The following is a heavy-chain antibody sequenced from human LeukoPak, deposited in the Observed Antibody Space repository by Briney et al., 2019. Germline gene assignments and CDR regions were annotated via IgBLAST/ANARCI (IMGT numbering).Heavy chain of an antibody. CDR2: IYYSGST. CDR1: GYSISSDYY. J-gene: IGHJ4*02. V-gene: IGHV4-38-2*02. D-gene: IGHD4-17*01. Sequence: SETLSLTCTVSGYSISSDYYWDWIRQPPGKGLEWIGSIYYSGSTYYNPSLKSRVTISVDTSKNQFSLKLTSVTAADTAVYYCARAPSVTIPRSPLYYFDYWGQGTLVTVSS. CDR3: ARAPSVTIPRSPLYYFDY.